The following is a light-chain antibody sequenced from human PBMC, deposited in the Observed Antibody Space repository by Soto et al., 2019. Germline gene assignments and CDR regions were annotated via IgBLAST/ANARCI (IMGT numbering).Light chain of an antibody. CDR3: QQYNSYPWT. J-gene: IGKJ1*01. V-gene: IGKV1-5*01. CDR1: QSISGW. CDR2: DVS. Sequence: PSFMSASVGDRVSITCRASQSISGWLAWYQQKPGKAPKLLIYDVSSLESGVPSRFSGSGSGTEFTLAISSLQPDDLATYYCQQYNSYPWTFGQGTKVDIK.